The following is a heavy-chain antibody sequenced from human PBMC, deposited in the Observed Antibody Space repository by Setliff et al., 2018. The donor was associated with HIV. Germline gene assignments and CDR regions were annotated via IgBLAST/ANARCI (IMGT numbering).Heavy chain of an antibody. CDR3: ARLRLLYYYYYMDV. J-gene: IGHJ6*03. CDR1: GGSFSGYY. V-gene: IGHV4-34*01. Sequence: SETLSLTCAAYGGSFSGYYWSWIRQPPGKGLEWIGEINHSGSTNYNPSLKSRVTISVDTSKNQFSLKLSSVTAADTAVYYCARLRLLYYYYYMDVWGKGTTVTVSS. CDR2: INHSGST.